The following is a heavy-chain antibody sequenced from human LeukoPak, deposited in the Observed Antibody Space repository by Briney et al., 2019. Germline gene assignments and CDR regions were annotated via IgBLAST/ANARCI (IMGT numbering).Heavy chain of an antibody. V-gene: IGHV4-4*07. Sequence: SETLSLTCTVSGGSISSYYWSWIRQPAGKGLEWIGRIYTSGSTNYNPSLKTRVTMSVDTSKKQFSLKLSSVTAAGTAVYYCARDGPYSSSWYGPQPSNWFDPWGQGTLVTVSS. D-gene: IGHD6-13*01. CDR1: GGSISSYY. CDR3: ARDGPYSSSWYGPQPSNWFDP. J-gene: IGHJ5*02. CDR2: IYTSGST.